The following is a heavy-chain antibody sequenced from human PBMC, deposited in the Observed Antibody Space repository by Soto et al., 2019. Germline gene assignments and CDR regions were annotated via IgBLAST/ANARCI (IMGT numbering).Heavy chain of an antibody. V-gene: IGHV3-49*04. Sequence: PGGSLRLSCTASGFTFGDYAMSWVRQAPGKGLEWVGFIRSKAYGGTTEYAASVKGRFTISKDDSKSIAYLQMNSLETEDTAVYYCTRESLYYYDSSGYWGQGTLVTVSS. J-gene: IGHJ4*02. CDR2: IRSKAYGGTT. D-gene: IGHD3-22*01. CDR3: TRESLYYYDSSGY. CDR1: GFTFGDYA.